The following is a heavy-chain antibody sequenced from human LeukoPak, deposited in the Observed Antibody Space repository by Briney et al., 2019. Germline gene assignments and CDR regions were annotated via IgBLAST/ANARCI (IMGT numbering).Heavy chain of an antibody. CDR1: GYTFSTYW. Sequence: GGSLKISRKAPGYTFSTYWIGWGRPMPRKGLEWMVIIFPGDSDTRYSPSFQGQVTISADKSITTAHLQWSSLKASDTAIYYCARPDSGGYWGQGTLVTVSS. D-gene: IGHD4-23*01. J-gene: IGHJ4*02. V-gene: IGHV5-51*01. CDR3: ARPDSGGY. CDR2: IFPGDSDT.